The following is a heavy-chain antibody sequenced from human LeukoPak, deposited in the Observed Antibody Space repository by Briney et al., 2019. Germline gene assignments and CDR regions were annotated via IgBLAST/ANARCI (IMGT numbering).Heavy chain of an antibody. V-gene: IGHV3-64*01. J-gene: IGHJ4*02. Sequence: GGSLRLSCAASGFTFSNYAMHWVRQAPGKGLEYVSGISSNGGRTYFGNSVKGRFTISRDNSKNTLYLQMNSLRAEDTAVYYCAKRPIPSFGVVIPNDYWGQGTLVTVSS. CDR2: ISSNGGRT. D-gene: IGHD3-3*01. CDR3: AKRPIPSFGVVIPNDY. CDR1: GFTFSNYA.